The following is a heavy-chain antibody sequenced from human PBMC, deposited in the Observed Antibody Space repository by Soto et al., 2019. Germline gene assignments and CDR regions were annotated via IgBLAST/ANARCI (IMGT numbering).Heavy chain of an antibody. Sequence: QVQLLESGGGLVQPGGSLRLSCAASGFTFSIYAMSWVRQPPGKGLEWIGEVHHSGITNYIQSLKSRVAMSVDKSNNQVSLELTSVAAADTAVYYCARGIYYRWVYWGQGTLVTVSS. J-gene: IGHJ4*02. D-gene: IGHD3-10*01. CDR3: ARGIYYRWVY. CDR1: GFTFSIYAM. CDR2: VHHSGIT. V-gene: IGHV4-4*02.